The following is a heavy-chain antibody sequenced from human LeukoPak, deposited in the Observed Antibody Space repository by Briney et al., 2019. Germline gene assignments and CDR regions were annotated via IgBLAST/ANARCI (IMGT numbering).Heavy chain of an antibody. D-gene: IGHD6-13*01. J-gene: IGHJ4*02. CDR1: GFTFSSYA. CDR2: ISYDGSNK. CDR3: ARYGLPGVAAAALYYFDY. Sequence: GGFLRLSCAASGFTFSSYAMHWVRQAPGKGLEWVAVISYDGSNKYYADSVKGRFTISRDNSKNTLYLQMNSLRAEDTAVYYCARYGLPGVAAAALYYFDYWGQGTLVTVSS. V-gene: IGHV3-30*04.